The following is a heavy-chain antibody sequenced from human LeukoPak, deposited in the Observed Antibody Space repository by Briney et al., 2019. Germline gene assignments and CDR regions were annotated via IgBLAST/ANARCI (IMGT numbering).Heavy chain of an antibody. CDR3: AKGNSGYFADL. CDR2: ISNDGGGT. CDR1: GFILNNYG. Sequence: GGSLRLSCSASGFILNNYGLMRVRQAPGKGLEWVSAISNDGGGTTYADFVKGRFTISRDNSKNTLSLQMNSLRPEDTALYYCAKGNSGYFADLWGQGTVVTVSS. D-gene: IGHD3-22*01. J-gene: IGHJ5*02. V-gene: IGHV3-23*01.